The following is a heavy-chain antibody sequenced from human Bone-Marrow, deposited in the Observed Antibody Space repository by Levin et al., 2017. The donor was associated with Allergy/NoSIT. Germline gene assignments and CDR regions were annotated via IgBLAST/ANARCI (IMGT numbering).Heavy chain of an antibody. V-gene: IGHV3-30*18. CDR3: AKELLRYFDWLLSGPED. J-gene: IGHJ4*02. Sequence: PAGGSLRLSCAASGFTFSSFGMHWVRQAPGKGLEWVAVISKDETNKYYADSVKGRFTISRDNSKNTLYLQMDSLRVEDTAVYYCAKELLRYFDWLLSGPEDWGQGTQVTVST. D-gene: IGHD3-9*01. CDR2: ISKDETNK. CDR1: GFTFSSFG.